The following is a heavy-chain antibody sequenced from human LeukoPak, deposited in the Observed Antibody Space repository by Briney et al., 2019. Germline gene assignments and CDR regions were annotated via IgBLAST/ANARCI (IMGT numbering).Heavy chain of an antibody. J-gene: IGHJ4*02. CDR2: INSDGSST. D-gene: IGHD4-17*01. Sequence: PGGSLRLSCAASGFTFSSYWMHWVRQAPGKGLVWVSRINSDGSSTSYADSVKGRFTISRDNSKNTLYLQMNSLRAEDTAVYYCANLRDYVYLFDYWGQGTLVTVSS. V-gene: IGHV3-74*01. CDR1: GFTFSSYW. CDR3: ANLRDYVYLFDY.